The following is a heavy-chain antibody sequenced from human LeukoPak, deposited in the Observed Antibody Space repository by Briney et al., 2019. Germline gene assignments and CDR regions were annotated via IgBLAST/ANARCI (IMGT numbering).Heavy chain of an antibody. CDR3: ARYRSDAFGAFDI. J-gene: IGHJ3*02. Sequence: GGSLRLSCAASGFTFSNYEMNWVRQAPGKGLEWVSYISSSGSTLYYADSVQGRFTISRDNAKNSLYLQMNNLRAEDTAVYYCARYRSDAFGAFDIWGQGTMVTVSS. V-gene: IGHV3-48*03. CDR1: GFTFSNYE. CDR2: ISSSGSTL. D-gene: IGHD2-2*01.